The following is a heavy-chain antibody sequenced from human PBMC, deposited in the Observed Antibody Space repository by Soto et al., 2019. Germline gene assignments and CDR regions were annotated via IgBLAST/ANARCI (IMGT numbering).Heavy chain of an antibody. J-gene: IGHJ4*02. Sequence: ASVKVSCKASGRTFSSYAISWVRQAPGQGLEWMGGIIPIFGTANYAQKFQGRVTITADESTSTAYMELSSLRSEDTAVYYCARGPENGDYSIWGQGTLVTVSS. CDR2: IIPIFGTA. D-gene: IGHD4-17*01. V-gene: IGHV1-69*13. CDR1: GRTFSSYA. CDR3: ARGPENGDYSI.